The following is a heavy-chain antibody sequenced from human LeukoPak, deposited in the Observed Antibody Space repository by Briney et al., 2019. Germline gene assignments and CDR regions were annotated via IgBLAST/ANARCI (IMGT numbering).Heavy chain of an antibody. Sequence: GGSLRLSCAASGFTFSSYAMSWVRQAPGKGLEWVSGISGSGDSTYYADSVKGRFTISRDKSRNTLYLQMNSLGAADAAVYYCAKDLTPGNAWGSYRFDYWGQGTLVTVSS. J-gene: IGHJ4*02. CDR1: GFTFSSYA. CDR3: AKDLTPGNAWGSYRFDY. CDR2: ISGSGDST. D-gene: IGHD3-16*02. V-gene: IGHV3-23*01.